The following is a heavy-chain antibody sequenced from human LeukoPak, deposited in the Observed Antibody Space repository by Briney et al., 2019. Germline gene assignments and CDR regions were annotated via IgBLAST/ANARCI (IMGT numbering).Heavy chain of an antibody. Sequence: GSLRLSCVASGFTFSGYTMTWVRQAPGKGLEWVSYISSSSSTICYADSVKGRFTISRDNAKNSLYLQMDSLRAEDTAVYYCASASTLYSGYAFYWGQGTLVTVSS. J-gene: IGHJ4*02. D-gene: IGHD5-12*01. CDR1: GFTFSGYT. V-gene: IGHV3-48*04. CDR3: ASASTLYSGYAFY. CDR2: ISSSSSTI.